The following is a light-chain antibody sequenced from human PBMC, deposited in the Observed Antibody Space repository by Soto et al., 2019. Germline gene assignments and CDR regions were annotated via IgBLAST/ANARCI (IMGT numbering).Light chain of an antibody. CDR1: QSVRSN. V-gene: IGKV3-15*01. J-gene: IGKJ2*01. Sequence: DIVLTQSPGTLFLSPGEGATLSCRANQSVRSNLAWYQQKPGQAPRLLIYGASTRATGVPPRFSGSGSGTEFTLTISNLQSEDFGVYYCQQYENWPPYTFGQGTKVDIK. CDR2: GAS. CDR3: QQYENWPPYT.